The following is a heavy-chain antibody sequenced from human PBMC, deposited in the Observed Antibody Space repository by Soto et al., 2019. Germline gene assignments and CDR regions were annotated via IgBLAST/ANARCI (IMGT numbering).Heavy chain of an antibody. V-gene: IGHV4-30-2*01. J-gene: IGHJ4*02. CDR1: GGSISSGGYS. CDR3: ARAPHYYDSSGYFDY. D-gene: IGHD3-22*01. CDR2: IYHSGST. Sequence: SETLSLTCAVSGGSISSGGYSWSWIRQPPGKGLEWIGYIYHSGSTYYNPSLKSRVTISVDRSKNQFSLKLSSVTAADTAVYYCARAPHYYDSSGYFDYWGQGTLVTVS.